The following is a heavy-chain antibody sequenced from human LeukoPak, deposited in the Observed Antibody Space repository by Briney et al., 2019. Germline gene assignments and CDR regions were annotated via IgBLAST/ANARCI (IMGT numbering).Heavy chain of an antibody. CDR2: INSDGSIT. J-gene: IGHJ4*02. Sequence: GGSLRLSCAASGFTFTTYCMYWVRQAPGKGLVWVSHINSDGSITSYADFVKGRFTISRDNAKNTVYLQMSSLRAEDTAVYNCARICSTTDCLISAWGQGTLVTVSS. CDR1: GFTFTTYC. V-gene: IGHV3-74*01. D-gene: IGHD2-2*01. CDR3: ARICSTTDCLISA.